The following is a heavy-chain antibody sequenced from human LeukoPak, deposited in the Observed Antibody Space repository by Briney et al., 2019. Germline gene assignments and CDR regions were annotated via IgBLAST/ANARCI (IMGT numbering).Heavy chain of an antibody. V-gene: IGHV3-23*01. Sequence: GGSLRLSCAASGFTFSSYAMSWVRQAPGKGLEWVSGISGSGASTYYADSVKGRFTISRDNSKNALYLQMNSLRAEDTAVYYCARGGTAYYYDSSGYSDYFDYWGQGTLVTVSS. CDR1: GFTFSSYA. CDR3: ARGGTAYYYDSSGYSDYFDY. CDR2: ISGSGAST. D-gene: IGHD3-22*01. J-gene: IGHJ4*02.